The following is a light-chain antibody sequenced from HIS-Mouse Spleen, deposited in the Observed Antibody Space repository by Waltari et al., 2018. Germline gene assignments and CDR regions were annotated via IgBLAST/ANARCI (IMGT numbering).Light chain of an antibody. CDR1: SSAVGRYNL. Sequence: QSALTQPASVSGSPGQSITISCTGTSSAVGRYNLVSWYQQHPGKAPKPMIYEGSKRPSGVSNRFSGSKSGNTASLTISGLQAEDEADYYCCSYAGSSNVVFGGGTKLTVL. CDR2: EGS. CDR3: CSYAGSSNVV. J-gene: IGLJ2*01. V-gene: IGLV2-23*01.